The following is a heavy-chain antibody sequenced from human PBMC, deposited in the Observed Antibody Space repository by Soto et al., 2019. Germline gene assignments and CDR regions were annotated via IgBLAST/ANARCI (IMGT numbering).Heavy chain of an antibody. CDR1: EFTFSNYA. J-gene: IGHJ6*02. V-gene: IGHV3-30*14. CDR2: ISHYVSNK. Sequence: QVQLVESGGGVVQPGRSLRLSCAASEFTFSNYAMHWVRQAPGKGLEWVAVISHYVSNKYYPDSVKGRFTISRDNSKNTLYLQMYSPRAEDTGLYYCARVVAKIKDYYYGKDVWGQGTTVTVSS. D-gene: IGHD5-12*01. CDR3: ARVVAKIKDYYYGKDV.